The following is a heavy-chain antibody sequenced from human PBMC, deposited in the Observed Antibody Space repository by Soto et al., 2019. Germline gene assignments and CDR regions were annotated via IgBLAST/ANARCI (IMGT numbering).Heavy chain of an antibody. Sequence: QVQLVESGGGVVQPGRSLRLSCAASGSSFSSYGIQWVRQVPGKGLEWVAVISYDGTYKHYSDSVKGRFTFSRDNSKNTVYLQMNSLRAADTAVYYCAKDRGYYIISWPFYWGQGTLVTVSS. J-gene: IGHJ4*02. CDR3: AKDRGYYIISWPFY. CDR2: ISYDGTYK. V-gene: IGHV3-30*18. CDR1: GSSFSSYG. D-gene: IGHD6-13*01.